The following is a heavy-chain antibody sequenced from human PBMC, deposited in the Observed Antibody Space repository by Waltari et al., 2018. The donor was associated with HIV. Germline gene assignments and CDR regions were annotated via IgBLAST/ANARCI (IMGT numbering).Heavy chain of an antibody. Sequence: QLQLQESGPGLVKPSETLSLTCTVSGGSISSSSYYWGWIRQPPGKGLEWIGSIYYSGSTYYNPSLKSRVTISVDTSKNQFSLKLSSVTAADTAVYYCARDGTAWPNWFDPWGQGTLVTVSS. V-gene: IGHV4-39*07. CDR3: ARDGTAWPNWFDP. CDR1: GGSISSSSYY. D-gene: IGHD6-13*01. CDR2: IYYSGST. J-gene: IGHJ5*02.